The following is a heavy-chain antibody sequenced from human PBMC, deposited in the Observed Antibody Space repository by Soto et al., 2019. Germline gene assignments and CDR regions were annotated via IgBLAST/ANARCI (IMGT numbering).Heavy chain of an antibody. CDR2: IYPGDSDT. V-gene: IGHV5-51*01. D-gene: IGHD3-10*01. J-gene: IGHJ6*02. Sequence: PGQSLKVSWRGAGYSFTSYWIGRVRQMPGKGLEWMGIIYPGDSDTRYSPSFQGQVTISADKSISTAYLQWSSLKASDTAMYYCAGGGVRGVITRTRDYYGMDVWGQGTMVTVSS. CDR1: GYSFTSYW. CDR3: AGGGVRGVITRTRDYYGMDV.